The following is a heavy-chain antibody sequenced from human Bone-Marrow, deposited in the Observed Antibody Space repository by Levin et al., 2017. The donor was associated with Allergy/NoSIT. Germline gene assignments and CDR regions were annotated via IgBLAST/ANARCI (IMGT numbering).Heavy chain of an antibody. CDR2: ISSSSDST. D-gene: IGHD6-6*01. J-gene: IGHJ4*02. V-gene: IGHV3-23*01. CDR1: GFTFGSKG. CDR3: ATRLSSSSGLDY. Sequence: GESLKISCASSGFTFGSKGMAWVRQAPGKGLEWVSSISSSSDSTYYADSVKGHFTISRDNSKNTVYLQMNSLRADDTAVYYCATRLSSSSGLDYWGQGTLVTVSS.